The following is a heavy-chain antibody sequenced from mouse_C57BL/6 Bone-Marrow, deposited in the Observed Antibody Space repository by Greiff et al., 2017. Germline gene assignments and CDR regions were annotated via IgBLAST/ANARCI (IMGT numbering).Heavy chain of an antibody. CDR1: GYTFTSYW. J-gene: IGHJ1*03. D-gene: IGHD2-5*01. CDR2: IYPGSGST. V-gene: IGHV1-55*01. Sequence: QVQLQQPGAELVKPGASVKMSCKASGYTFTSYWITWVKQRPGQGLEWIGDIYPGSGSTNYNEKFKSKATLTVDPSSSTAYMQRSSLTSEASAVYYCARPYYSNYWYFDVWGTGTTVTVSS. CDR3: ARPYYSNYWYFDV.